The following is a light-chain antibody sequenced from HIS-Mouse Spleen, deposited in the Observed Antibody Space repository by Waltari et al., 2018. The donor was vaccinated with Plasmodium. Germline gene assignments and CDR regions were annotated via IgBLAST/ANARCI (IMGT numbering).Light chain of an antibody. CDR2: AAS. Sequence: DIQMTQSPSAMSASVGDRVTITCRASQGISNYLAWFQQKPVKVPKLLIYAASSLQSGVPSRFSGSGSGTECTLTVSSLQPEDFATYYCLQHNSYPMYTFGQGTKLEIK. J-gene: IGKJ2*01. V-gene: IGKV1-17*03. CDR1: QGISNY. CDR3: LQHNSYPMYT.